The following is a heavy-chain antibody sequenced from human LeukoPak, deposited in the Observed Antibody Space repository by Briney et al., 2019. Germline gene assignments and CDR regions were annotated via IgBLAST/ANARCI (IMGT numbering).Heavy chain of an antibody. CDR3: ARVNYYDSSGPNWFDP. CDR1: GGSFSGCY. CDR2: INHSGST. Sequence: SETLSLTCAVYGGSFSGCYWSWIRQPPGKGLEWIGEINHSGSTNYNPSLKSRVTISVDTSKNQFSLKLSSVTAADTAVYYCARVNYYDSSGPNWFDPWGQGTLVTVSS. V-gene: IGHV4-34*01. J-gene: IGHJ5*02. D-gene: IGHD3-22*01.